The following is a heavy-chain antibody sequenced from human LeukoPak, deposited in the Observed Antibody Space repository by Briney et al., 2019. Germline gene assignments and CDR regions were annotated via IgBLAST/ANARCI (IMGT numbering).Heavy chain of an antibody. D-gene: IGHD1-14*01. J-gene: IGHJ4*02. V-gene: IGHV3-21*01. CDR2: IGSSSSYI. CDR3: ARDLTLDY. Sequence: GGSLRLSCAASGFTFSSYSMNWVRQAPGKGLEWVSSIGSSSSYIYYADSVKGRFTISRDNAKNSLYLQMNSLRAEDTAVYYCARDLTLDYWGQGTLVTVSS. CDR1: GFTFSSYS.